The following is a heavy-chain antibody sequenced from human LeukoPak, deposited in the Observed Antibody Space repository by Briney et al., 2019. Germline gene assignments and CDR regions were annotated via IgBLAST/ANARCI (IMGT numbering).Heavy chain of an antibody. Sequence: SETLSLTCTVSGGSISSYYWSWIRQPPRKGLEWIGYIYYSGSTNYNPSLKSRVTISVDTSKNQFSLKLSSVTAADTAVYYCARHYSNYVMYYFDYWGQGTLVTVSS. CDR1: GGSISSYY. CDR3: ARHYSNYVMYYFDY. J-gene: IGHJ4*02. V-gene: IGHV4-59*08. CDR2: IYYSGST. D-gene: IGHD4-11*01.